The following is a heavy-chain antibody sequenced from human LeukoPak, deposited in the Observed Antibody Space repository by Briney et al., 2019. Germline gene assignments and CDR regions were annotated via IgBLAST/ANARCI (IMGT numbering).Heavy chain of an antibody. CDR1: GGSISSGSYY. V-gene: IGHV4-61*02. J-gene: IGHJ3*02. CDR2: IYTSGST. CDR3: ARVISGWYAFDI. Sequence: KPSETLSLTCTVSGGSISSGSYYWSWIRQPAGKGLEWVGRIYTSGSTNYNPSLKSRVSISVDTSKNQFSLMLISVTAADTAVYHCARVISGWYAFDIWGQGTMVAVSS. D-gene: IGHD6-19*01.